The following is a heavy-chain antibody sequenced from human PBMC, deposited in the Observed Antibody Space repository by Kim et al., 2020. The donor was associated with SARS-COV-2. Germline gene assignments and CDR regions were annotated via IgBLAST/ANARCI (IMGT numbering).Heavy chain of an antibody. CDR3: AGTFSSSWYYFDY. V-gene: IGHV5-51*01. J-gene: IGHJ4*02. D-gene: IGHD6-13*01. Sequence: YNPSFQGQVTISADKTISTAYLQWSNLKASDTAMYYCAGTFSSSWYYFDYWGQGTLVTVSS.